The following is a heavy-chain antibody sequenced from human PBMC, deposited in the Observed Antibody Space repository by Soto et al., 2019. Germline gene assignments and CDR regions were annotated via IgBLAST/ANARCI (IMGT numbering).Heavy chain of an antibody. CDR3: ARDIRGYSRAFDY. D-gene: IGHD5-18*01. CDR1: GDSVSRDNYY. CDR2: IYSSGST. V-gene: IGHV4-61*01. Sequence: QVQLQESGPGLVKPSETLSLTCTVSGDSVSRDNYYWTWIRQPPGKGLEWIGYIYSSGSTNYNPSLKSRVTISLDTSSNQFSLKLTSVTAADTAVYYCARDIRGYSRAFDYWGQGTLVTVSS. J-gene: IGHJ4*02.